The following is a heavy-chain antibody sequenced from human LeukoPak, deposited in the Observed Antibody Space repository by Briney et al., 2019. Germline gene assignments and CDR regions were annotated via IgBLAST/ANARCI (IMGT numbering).Heavy chain of an antibody. CDR2: IRYDGSNK. V-gene: IGHV3-30*02. D-gene: IGHD5-18*01. CDR3: ARDRRGSVDTAMPDY. CDR1: GFTFSSYG. Sequence: GGSLRLSCAASGFTFSSYGMHWVRQAPGKGLEWVTFIRYDGSNKYYADSVKGRFTISRDNSKNTLYLQMNSLRAEDTAVYYCARDRRGSVDTAMPDYWGQGTLVTVSS. J-gene: IGHJ4*02.